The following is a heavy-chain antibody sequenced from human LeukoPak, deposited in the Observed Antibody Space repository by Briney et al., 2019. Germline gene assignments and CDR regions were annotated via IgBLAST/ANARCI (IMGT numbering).Heavy chain of an antibody. CDR3: ARLLGHAY. CDR2: IHYSGVT. J-gene: IGHJ4*02. D-gene: IGHD2-8*02. Sequence: SETLSLTCTASGDSMNRGSYFWGWIRQPPGKGLEWIGGIHYSGVTYYNPSLKSRVTTSKDTSKSQFSLKLTSVTAADTAVYYCARLLGHAYWGQGILVAVSS. V-gene: IGHV4-39*01. CDR1: GDSMNRGSYF.